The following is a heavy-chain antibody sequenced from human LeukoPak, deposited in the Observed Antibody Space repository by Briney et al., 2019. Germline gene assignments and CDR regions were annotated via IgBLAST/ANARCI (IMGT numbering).Heavy chain of an antibody. CDR2: IRYDGSNK. CDR3: AKVATSYGDYRCFDL. D-gene: IGHD4-17*01. V-gene: IGHV3-30*02. J-gene: IGHJ2*01. Sequence: PGGSLRLSCAASGFTFSSYGMHWVRQAPGKGLEWVAFIRYDGSNKYYADSVKGRFTISRDNSKNTLYLQMNSLRAEDTAVYYCAKVATSYGDYRCFDLWGRGTLVTVSS. CDR1: GFTFSSYG.